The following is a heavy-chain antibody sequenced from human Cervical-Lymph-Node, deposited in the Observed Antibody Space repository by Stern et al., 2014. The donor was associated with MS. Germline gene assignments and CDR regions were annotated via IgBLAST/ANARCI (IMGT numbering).Heavy chain of an antibody. D-gene: IGHD1-26*01. J-gene: IGHJ6*02. CDR1: GFTFSSYG. Sequence: VHLVESGGGVVQPGRSLRLSCAASGFTFSSYGMHWVRQAPGKGLEWVAVISYDGSNQSYADSVKGRFTISRDNSKNTLYLQMNSLRAEDTAVYYCAKDLGGSYYHYYYGMDVWGQGTTVTVSS. V-gene: IGHV3-30*18. CDR2: ISYDGSNQ. CDR3: AKDLGGSYYHYYYGMDV.